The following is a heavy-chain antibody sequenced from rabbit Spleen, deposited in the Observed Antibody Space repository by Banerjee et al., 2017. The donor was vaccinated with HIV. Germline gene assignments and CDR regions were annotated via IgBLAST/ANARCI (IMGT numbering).Heavy chain of an antibody. J-gene: IGHJ6*01. CDR2: IYVGSGGST. V-gene: IGHV1S40*01. CDR3: ARGINGDRTYVGL. CDR1: GFSFSSGY. D-gene: IGHD2-1*01. Sequence: QSLEESGGDLVKPGASLTLTCTASGFSFSSGYMCWVRQAPGKGLEWIACIYVGSGGSTYYARWAKGRFTISKTSSTTVTLQMTSLTVADTATYFCARGINGDRTYVGLWGPGPLVTVS.